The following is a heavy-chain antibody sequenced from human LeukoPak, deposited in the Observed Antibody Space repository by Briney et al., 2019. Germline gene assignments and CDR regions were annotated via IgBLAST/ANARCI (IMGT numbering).Heavy chain of an antibody. Sequence: GGSLRLSCAASAFTFSSYGMHWVRQAPGKGLEWVAVIWYDGSNKYYADSVKGRFTISRDNAKNSLYLQMNSLRAEDTAVYYCARAYCSSTSCTQFYYYYYMDVWGKGTTITVSS. CDR1: AFTFSSYG. J-gene: IGHJ6*03. CDR2: IWYDGSNK. V-gene: IGHV3-33*01. CDR3: ARAYCSSTSCTQFYYYYYMDV. D-gene: IGHD2-2*01.